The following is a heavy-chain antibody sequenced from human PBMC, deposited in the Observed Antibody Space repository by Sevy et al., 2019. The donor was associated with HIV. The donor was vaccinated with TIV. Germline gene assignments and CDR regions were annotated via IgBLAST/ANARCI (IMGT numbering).Heavy chain of an antibody. CDR1: GFTFSSYS. V-gene: IGHV3-48*01. CDR2: ISSSSSTI. J-gene: IGHJ4*02. D-gene: IGHD6-19*01. CDR3: STWRQWLVDY. Sequence: GGSLRLSCVASGFTFSSYSMNWVRQAPGKGLEWVSYISSSSSTIYYADSVKGRFTISRDNAKNSLYLQMNSLRAEDTAVYYCSTWRQWLVDYWVQGTLVTVSS.